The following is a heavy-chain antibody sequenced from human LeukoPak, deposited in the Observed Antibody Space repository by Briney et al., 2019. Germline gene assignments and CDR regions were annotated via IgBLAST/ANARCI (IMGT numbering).Heavy chain of an antibody. CDR3: ARGPVYYYYGMDV. Sequence: SETLSLTCAVYGGSFSGYYWSWIRQPPGKGLEWIGETNHSGSTNYNPSLKSRVTISVDTSKNQFSLKLSSVTAADTAVYYCARGPVYYYYGMDVWGQGTTVTVSS. V-gene: IGHV4-34*01. CDR1: GGSFSGYY. CDR2: TNHSGST. J-gene: IGHJ6*02.